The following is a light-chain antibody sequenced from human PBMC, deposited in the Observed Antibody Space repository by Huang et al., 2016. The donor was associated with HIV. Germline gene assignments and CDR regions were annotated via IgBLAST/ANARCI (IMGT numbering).Light chain of an antibody. CDR1: QYLSNTY. Sequence: EIVLTQSPATLSLSAGERATLSCRASQYLSNTYLAWYQQRPGQAPRLLIYGASNRAAGIPDRFSGRGSGTDYTLTISRLEPEDLGVYYCQQYGSPLTFGGGTKVET. J-gene: IGKJ4*01. CDR3: QQYGSPLT. CDR2: GAS. V-gene: IGKV3-20*01.